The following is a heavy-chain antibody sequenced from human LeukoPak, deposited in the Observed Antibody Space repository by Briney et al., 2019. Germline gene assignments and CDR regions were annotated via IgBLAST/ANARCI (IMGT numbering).Heavy chain of an antibody. CDR3: ARVVRRITMVRGPRPDWFDP. J-gene: IGHJ5*02. Sequence: ASVKVSCKASGYTFTDYYIHWVRQAPGQGLEWMGWINPNSGGTQYAQKFQGRVTMTRDTSISTAYMELSRLRSDDTAVYYCARVVRRITMVRGPRPDWFDPWGQGTLVTVSS. CDR2: INPNSGGT. D-gene: IGHD3-10*01. V-gene: IGHV1-2*02. CDR1: GYTFTDYY.